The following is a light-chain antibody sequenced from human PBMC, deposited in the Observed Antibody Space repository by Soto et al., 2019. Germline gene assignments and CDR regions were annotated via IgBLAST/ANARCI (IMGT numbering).Light chain of an antibody. J-gene: IGKJ1*01. V-gene: IGKV1-5*01. CDR3: QQYNSYSWA. CDR1: QSISSW. CDR2: DAS. Sequence: DIQMTQSPSTLSASVGDRVTITCRASQSISSWLAWYQQKTGKAPKLLIYDASSLESGVPSRFSGSGSGTEFTLTSSSLQPDDFATYYCQQYNSYSWAFGQGTKVEIK.